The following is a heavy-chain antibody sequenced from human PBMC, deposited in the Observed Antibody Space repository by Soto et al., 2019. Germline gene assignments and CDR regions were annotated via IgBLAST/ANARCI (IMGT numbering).Heavy chain of an antibody. CDR2: IIPIFGTA. CDR3: AREVERGYSGYDYGRPRVDYFDY. D-gene: IGHD5-12*01. V-gene: IGHV1-69*01. CDR1: GGTFSSYA. Sequence: QVPLVQSGAEVKKPGSSVKVSCKASGGTFSSYAISWVRQAPGQGLEWMGGIIPIFGTANYAQKFQGRVTITADESTSTAYMELSSLRSEDTAVYYCAREVERGYSGYDYGRPRVDYFDYWGQGTLVTVSS. J-gene: IGHJ4*02.